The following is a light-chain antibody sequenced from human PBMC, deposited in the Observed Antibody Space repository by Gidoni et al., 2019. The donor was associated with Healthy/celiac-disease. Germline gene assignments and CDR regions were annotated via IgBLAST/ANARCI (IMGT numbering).Light chain of an antibody. CDR3: QQYGSSPPYT. CDR1: QSVSSSY. J-gene: IGKJ2*01. CDR2: GAS. Sequence: EIVLTQSPGPLSLSPGERATLSCRASQSVSSSYLAWYQQKPGQAPRLLIYGASSRATGIPDRFSGSGSGTDFTLTISRLEPEDGAVYYCQQYGSSPPYTFGQGTKLEIK. V-gene: IGKV3-20*01.